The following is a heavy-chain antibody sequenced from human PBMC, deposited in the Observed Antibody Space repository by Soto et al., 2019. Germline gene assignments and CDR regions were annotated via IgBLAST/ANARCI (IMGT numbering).Heavy chain of an antibody. CDR3: ARVPSYCSSTSCLYYFDY. Sequence: ASVKVSCKASGYSFTIYGISWVRQAPGQGLEWMGWISAYNGNTNYAQKLQGRVTMTTDTSTSTAYMELRSLRSDDTAVYYCARVPSYCSSTSCLYYFDYWGQGTLVTVSS. CDR1: GYSFTIYG. V-gene: IGHV1-18*01. D-gene: IGHD2-2*01. CDR2: ISAYNGNT. J-gene: IGHJ4*02.